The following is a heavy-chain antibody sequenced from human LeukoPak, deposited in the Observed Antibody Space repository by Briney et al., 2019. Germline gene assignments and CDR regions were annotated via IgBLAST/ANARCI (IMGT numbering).Heavy chain of an antibody. D-gene: IGHD3-16*01. CDR3: ARGRQLMYYFDY. J-gene: IGHJ4*02. CDR1: GGSISSSSYY. CDR2: IYYSGST. Sequence: PSETLSLTCTVSGGSISSSSYYWGWIRQPPGKGLEWIGSIYYSGSTYYNPSLKSRVTISVDTSKNQFSLKLSSVTAADTAVYYCARGRQLMYYFDYWGQGTLVTVSS. V-gene: IGHV4-39*01.